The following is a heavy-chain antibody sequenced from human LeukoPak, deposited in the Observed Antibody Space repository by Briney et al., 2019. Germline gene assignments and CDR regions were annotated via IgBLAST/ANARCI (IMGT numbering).Heavy chain of an antibody. D-gene: IGHD3-10*01. CDR2: ISGSSDST. CDR1: GFTFSSYA. J-gene: IGHJ4*02. CDR3: ARPTYYCVSVDY. V-gene: IGHV3-23*01. Sequence: PGGSLRLSCAASGFTFSSYAMSWVRQAPGKGLEWVSSISGSSDSTYYADSVKGRFTISRDNSKNTLYLQMNSLRAEDSAVYYCARPTYYCVSVDYWGQGTLVTVSS.